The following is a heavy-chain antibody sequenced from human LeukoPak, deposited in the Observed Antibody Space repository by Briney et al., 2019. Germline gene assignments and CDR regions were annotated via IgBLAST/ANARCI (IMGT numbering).Heavy chain of an antibody. D-gene: IGHD1-26*01. CDR2: ISWNSGSI. V-gene: IGHV3-9*01. CDR1: GFTFDDYA. J-gene: IGHJ3*02. CDR3: AKDGSYSGSYYAFDI. Sequence: GGSLRLPCAASGFTFDDYAMHWVRQAPGKGLEWVSGISWNSGSIGYADSVKGRFTISRDNAKNSLYLQMNSLRAEDTALYYCAKDGSYSGSYYAFDIWGQGTMVTVSS.